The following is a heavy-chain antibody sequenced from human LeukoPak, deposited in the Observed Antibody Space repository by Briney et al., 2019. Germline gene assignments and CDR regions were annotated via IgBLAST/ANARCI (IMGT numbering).Heavy chain of an antibody. V-gene: IGHV3-21*01. J-gene: IGHJ6*02. CDR1: GFTFSSYS. D-gene: IGHD3-22*01. CDR2: ISSSSSYI. CDR3: ARDQDYYDSSGYYYHYGMDV. Sequence: GGSLRLSCAASGFTFSSYSMNWVRQAPGEGLEWVSSISSSSSYIYYADSVKGRFTISRDNAKNSLYLQMNSLRAEDTAVYYCARDQDYYDSSGYYYHYGMDVWGQGTTVTVSS.